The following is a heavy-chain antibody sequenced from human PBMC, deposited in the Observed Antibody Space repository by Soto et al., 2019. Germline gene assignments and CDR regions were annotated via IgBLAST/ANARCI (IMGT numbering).Heavy chain of an antibody. CDR2: IYYSGST. CDR3: ARLGQRGVWGSYRYSLGDI. D-gene: IGHD3-16*02. Sequence: PSETLSLTCTVSGGSISSCGYYWSWIRQHPGKGLEWIGYIYYSGSTYYNPSLKSRVTISVDTSKNQFSLKLSSVTAADTAVYYCARLGQRGVWGSYRYSLGDIWGQGTMVTVSS. CDR1: GGSISSCGYY. J-gene: IGHJ3*02. V-gene: IGHV4-31*03.